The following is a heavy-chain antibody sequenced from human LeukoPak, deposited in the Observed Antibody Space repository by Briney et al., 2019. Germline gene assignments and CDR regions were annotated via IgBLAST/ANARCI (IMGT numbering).Heavy chain of an antibody. J-gene: IGHJ4*02. V-gene: IGHV4-59*08. CDR2: IYYSGST. CDR1: GGSISSYY. CDR3: ARSGSFAAAGDY. Sequence: SETLSLTCTVSGGSISSYYLNWIRRPPGKGLEWIGYIYYSGSTNYNPSLKSRVTISLDTSKNQFSLKLSSVTAADTAVYYCARSGSFAAAGDYWGQGTLVTVSS. D-gene: IGHD2-15*01.